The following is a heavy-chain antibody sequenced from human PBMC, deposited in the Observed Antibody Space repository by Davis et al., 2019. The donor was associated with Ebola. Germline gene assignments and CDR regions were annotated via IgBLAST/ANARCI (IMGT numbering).Heavy chain of an antibody. D-gene: IGHD1-26*01. CDR1: GYTFTGYY. CDR3: ARDLSGDNILCPDY. V-gene: IGHV1-2*02. J-gene: IGHJ4*02. CDR2: INPNSGGT. Sequence: ASVKVSCKASGYTFTGYYMHWVRQAPGQGLEWMGWINPNSGGTKFAQKFQGRVTMSGDTSISTAYMELSSLTSDDTAVYYCARDLSGDNILCPDYWGQGTLVTVSS.